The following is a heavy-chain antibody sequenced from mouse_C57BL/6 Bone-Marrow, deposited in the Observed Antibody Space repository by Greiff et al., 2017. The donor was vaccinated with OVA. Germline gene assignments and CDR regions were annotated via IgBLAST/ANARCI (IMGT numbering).Heavy chain of an antibody. J-gene: IGHJ3*01. CDR2: ISSGSSTI. V-gene: IGHV5-17*01. Sequence: EVKLMESGGGLVKPGGSLKLSCAASGFTFSDYGMHWVRQAPEKGLEWVAYISSGSSTIYYADTVKGRFTISRDNAKNTLFLQMTSLRSEDTAMYYCARTTGTWFAYWGQGTLVTVSA. CDR3: ARTTGTWFAY. D-gene: IGHD4-1*02. CDR1: GFTFSDYG.